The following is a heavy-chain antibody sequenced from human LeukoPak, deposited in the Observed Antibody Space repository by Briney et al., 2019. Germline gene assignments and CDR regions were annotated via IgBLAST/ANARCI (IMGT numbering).Heavy chain of an antibody. CDR2: ISGDGGST. D-gene: IGHD3-22*01. V-gene: IGHV3-43*02. J-gene: IGHJ4*02. Sequence: GGSLRLSCAASGFTFDDYAMHWVRHAPGKGLEWVSLISGDGGSTYYADSVKGRFTISRDNSKNSLYLQMNSLRTEDTALYDCAKDTLGGYYDSSGATDYWGQGTLVTVSS. CDR3: AKDTLGGYYDSSGATDY. CDR1: GFTFDDYA.